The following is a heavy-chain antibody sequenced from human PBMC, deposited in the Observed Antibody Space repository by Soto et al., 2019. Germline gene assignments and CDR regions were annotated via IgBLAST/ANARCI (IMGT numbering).Heavy chain of an antibody. Sequence: SQTLSLTCAISGDSVSSNSAAWNWIRQSPSRGLEWLGRTYYRSKWYNDYAVSVKSRITINPDTSKNQFSLQVNSVTPETTAVSFCARGTGAPGTVTFDYWGQGTLVTVSS. CDR1: GDSVSSNSAA. D-gene: IGHD6-13*01. CDR3: ARGTGAPGTVTFDY. J-gene: IGHJ4*02. CDR2: TYYRSKWYN. V-gene: IGHV6-1*01.